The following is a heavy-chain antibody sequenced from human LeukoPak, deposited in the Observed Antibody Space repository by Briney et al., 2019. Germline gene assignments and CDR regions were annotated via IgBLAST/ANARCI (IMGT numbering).Heavy chain of an antibody. Sequence: SGTLSLTCTVSGGSISSYYWSWIRQPAGKGLEWIGRIYTSGSTNYNPSLKSRVTMSVDTSKNQFSLKLSSVTAADTAVYYCARVSRYCSSTSCRYFDYWGQGTLVTVSS. J-gene: IGHJ4*02. CDR3: ARVSRYCSSTSCRYFDY. CDR2: IYTSGST. D-gene: IGHD2-2*01. CDR1: GGSISSYY. V-gene: IGHV4-4*07.